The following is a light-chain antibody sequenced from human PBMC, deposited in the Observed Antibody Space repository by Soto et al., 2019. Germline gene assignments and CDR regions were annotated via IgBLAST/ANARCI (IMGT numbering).Light chain of an antibody. Sequence: DLQMTQSPSSLSASVGDRVTITCRASQGISTYLAWYQQKPGKVPKVLIYGASTLQSGVPSRFSGSGSGTEFTLTISSLQPEDVATYYCQKYNRAPYTFGQGTKLEIK. J-gene: IGKJ2*01. CDR2: GAS. CDR1: QGISTY. V-gene: IGKV1-27*01. CDR3: QKYNRAPYT.